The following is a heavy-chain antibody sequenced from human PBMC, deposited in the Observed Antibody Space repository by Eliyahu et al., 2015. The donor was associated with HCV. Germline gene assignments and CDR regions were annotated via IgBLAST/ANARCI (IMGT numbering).Heavy chain of an antibody. V-gene: IGHV3-33*01. D-gene: IGHD3-22*01. CDR3: ARDYYDSRAFDY. CDR1: GFXFSNYG. J-gene: IGHJ4*02. Sequence: QVQLVESGGGVVQPGRSLRLSCAASGFXFSNYGMHWVRQAPGKGLEWVAVIWYDGSNKYYADSVKGRFTISRDNSKNTLFLQMNSLRAEDTAVYYCARDYYDSRAFDYWGQGTLVTVSS. CDR2: IWYDGSNK.